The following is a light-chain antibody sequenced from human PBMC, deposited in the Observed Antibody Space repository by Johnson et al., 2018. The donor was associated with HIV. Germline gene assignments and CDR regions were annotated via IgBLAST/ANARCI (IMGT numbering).Light chain of an antibody. CDR1: SSNIENYF. V-gene: IGLV1-51*02. CDR2: EDS. CDR3: GIWDSSLSAYV. J-gene: IGLJ1*01. Sequence: QAVLTQPPSLSAAPGQRVSISCSGTSSNIENYFVSWYQQLPGAAPRLLIYEDSKRPSGIPERFSGSNSRNTATLTISGTQAMDEADYYCGIWDSSLSAYVFGTGTKVTVL.